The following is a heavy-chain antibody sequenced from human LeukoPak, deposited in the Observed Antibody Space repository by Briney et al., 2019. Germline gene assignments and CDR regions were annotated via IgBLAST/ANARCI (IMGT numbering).Heavy chain of an antibody. CDR1: GFTFGSYA. J-gene: IGHJ6*02. CDR2: ISGTGGST. CDR3: AKARFAPSNYYFYSGMDV. D-gene: IGHD3-10*01. Sequence: GGSLRLSCAASGFTFGSYAMSWVRQAPGKGLEWVSAISGTGGSTYYADSVKGRFTISRDNSKNTLYLQMNSLRAEDTALYYCAKARFAPSNYYFYSGMDVWGQGTTVTVSS. V-gene: IGHV3-23*01.